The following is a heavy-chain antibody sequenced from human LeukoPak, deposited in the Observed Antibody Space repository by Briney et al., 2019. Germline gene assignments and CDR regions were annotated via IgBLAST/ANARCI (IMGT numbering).Heavy chain of an antibody. CDR2: IYPGDSDT. V-gene: IGHV5-51*01. Sequence: GASLKISYKASGYSFTSYWIGWVRPMPGKGLEWMGIIYPGDSDTRYSPSFQGQVTISADKSISTAYLQWSSLKASDTAIYYCARHRYSTSSPQYFDYWGQGTLVTVSS. CDR1: GYSFTSYW. D-gene: IGHD6-6*01. CDR3: ARHRYSTSSPQYFDY. J-gene: IGHJ4*02.